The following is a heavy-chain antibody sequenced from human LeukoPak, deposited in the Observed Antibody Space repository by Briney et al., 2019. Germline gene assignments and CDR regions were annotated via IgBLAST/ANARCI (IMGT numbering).Heavy chain of an antibody. Sequence: ASVKVSCKASGYTFTGYYMHWVRQAPGQGLEWMGRINPNSGGTNYAQKFQGRVTMTRDTSISTAYMELSRLRSDDTAVYYCAFPELLRGDEAFDIWGQGTMVTVSS. J-gene: IGHJ3*02. V-gene: IGHV1-2*06. CDR3: AFPELLRGDEAFDI. D-gene: IGHD2-15*01. CDR2: INPNSGGT. CDR1: GYTFTGYY.